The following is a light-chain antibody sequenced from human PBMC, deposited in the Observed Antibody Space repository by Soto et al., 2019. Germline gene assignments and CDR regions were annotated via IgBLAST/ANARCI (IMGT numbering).Light chain of an antibody. CDR3: AAWDDSLNGWV. Sequence: QSVLTQPPSASGAPGQRVTISCSGGSSNIGRNTVNWYQQLPGTAPKVFIYTNNQRPSGVPDRFSGSKSGTSASLVISGLQSEDEADYYCAAWDDSLNGWVFGGGTQLTVL. J-gene: IGLJ3*02. V-gene: IGLV1-44*01. CDR1: SSNIGRNT. CDR2: TNN.